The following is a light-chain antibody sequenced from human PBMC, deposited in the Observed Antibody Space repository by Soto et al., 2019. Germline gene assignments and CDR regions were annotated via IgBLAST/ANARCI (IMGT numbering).Light chain of an antibody. CDR3: EYYGSSPPT. J-gene: IGKJ4*01. V-gene: IGKV3-20*01. CDR2: GTS. CDR1: QSISNNH. Sequence: EIVLTQSPGTLSLSPGERVTLSCRASQSISNNHLAWYQQKPGQAPRLLIHGTSNRATGIPDRFSGSGSGTDFTVTFSRLEPEDFAVYYCEYYGSSPPTFGGGTKVDIK.